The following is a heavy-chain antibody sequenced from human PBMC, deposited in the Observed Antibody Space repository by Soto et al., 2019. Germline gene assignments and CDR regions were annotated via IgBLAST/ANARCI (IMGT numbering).Heavy chain of an antibody. Sequence: ASVKVSCKASGYTFTGYYMHWVRQAPGQGLEWMGWINPNSGGTNYAQKFQGRVTMTRDTSISTAYMELSRLRSDDTAVYYCARDPRQLVRGYYYYYGMDVWGQGPTVTVSS. CDR3: ARDPRQLVRGYYYYYGMDV. D-gene: IGHD6-6*01. J-gene: IGHJ6*02. CDR1: GYTFTGYY. V-gene: IGHV1-2*02. CDR2: INPNSGGT.